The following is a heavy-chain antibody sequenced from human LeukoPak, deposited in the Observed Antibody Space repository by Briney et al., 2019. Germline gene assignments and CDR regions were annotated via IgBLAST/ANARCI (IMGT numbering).Heavy chain of an antibody. CDR3: AKDNLL. CDR1: GFTFDDYA. D-gene: IGHD2-15*01. Sequence: GRSLRLSCAASGFTFDDYAMHWVRQAPGKGLEWVSGISWNSGSIGYADSVKGRFTISRDNAKNSLYLQMNSLRAEDTALYYCAKDNLLGGQGTLVTVSS. CDR2: ISWNSGSI. J-gene: IGHJ4*02. V-gene: IGHV3-9*01.